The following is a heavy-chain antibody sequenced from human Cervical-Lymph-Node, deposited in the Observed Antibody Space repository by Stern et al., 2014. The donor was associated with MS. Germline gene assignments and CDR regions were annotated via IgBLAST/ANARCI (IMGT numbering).Heavy chain of an antibody. D-gene: IGHD3-16*01. CDR1: GGSISGGDFY. CDR2: VYASGST. J-gene: IGHJ2*01. Sequence: QVQLQESGPGLVKPSQTLSLTCTVSGGSISGGDFYWSWIRQPAGKGLEWIGRVYASGSTVYNPSLRSRVTMSVHTSRNQFPLRLPFVTAADTAVYYCARDRLYDTVWYQWYFDLWGRGTLVTVSS. CDR3: ARDRLYDTVWYQWYFDL. V-gene: IGHV4-61*02.